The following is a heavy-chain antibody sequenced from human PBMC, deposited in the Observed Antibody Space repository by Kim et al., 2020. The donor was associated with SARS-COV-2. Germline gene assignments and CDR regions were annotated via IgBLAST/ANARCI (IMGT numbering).Heavy chain of an antibody. CDR3: ASLDGVRGVNDY. Sequence: GGSLRLSCAASGFTFSSYAMHWVRQAPGKGLEWVAVISYDGSNKYYADSVKGRFTISRDNSKNTLYLQMNSLRAEDTAVYYCASLDGVRGVNDYWGQGTL. CDR2: ISYDGSNK. CDR1: GFTFSSYA. J-gene: IGHJ4*02. D-gene: IGHD3-10*01. V-gene: IGHV3-30*04.